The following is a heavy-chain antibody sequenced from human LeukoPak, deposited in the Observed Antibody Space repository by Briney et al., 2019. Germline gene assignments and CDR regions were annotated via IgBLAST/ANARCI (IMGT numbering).Heavy chain of an antibody. J-gene: IGHJ4*02. CDR2: ISVSGDST. D-gene: IGHD3-10*01. V-gene: IGHV3-23*01. Sequence: GGSLRLSGAALGFAFTSYELAWVRQAPGKGLEWVSAISVSGDSTYYADSVKGRFTISRDNAKNSVYLQMNSLRDGDTPVYYCPSGKTKMVDFDYWGQGALVTVSS. CDR3: PSGKTKMVDFDY. CDR1: GFAFTSYE.